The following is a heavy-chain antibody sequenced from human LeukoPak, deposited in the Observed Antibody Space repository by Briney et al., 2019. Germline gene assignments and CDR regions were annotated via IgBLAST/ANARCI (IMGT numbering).Heavy chain of an antibody. D-gene: IGHD3-10*01. V-gene: IGHV3-21*01. CDR3: ASGFMALKGEYYFDY. CDR2: ISSSSSYI. CDR1: GFTFSSYS. Sequence: GGSLRLSCAASGFTFSSYSMNWVCQAPGKGLEWVSSISSSSSYIYYADSVKGRFTISRDNAKNSLYLQMNSLRAEDTAVYYCASGFMALKGEYYFDYWGQGTLVTVSS. J-gene: IGHJ4*02.